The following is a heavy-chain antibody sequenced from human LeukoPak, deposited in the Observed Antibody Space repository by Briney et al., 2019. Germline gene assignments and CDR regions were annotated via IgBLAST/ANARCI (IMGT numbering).Heavy chain of an antibody. D-gene: IGHD6-13*01. CDR2: IYTSGST. Sequence: SETLSLTCTVSGGSISSYYWSWIRQPAGKGLEWIGRIYTSGSTNYNPSLKSRVTMSVDTPKNQFSLKLSSVTAADTAVYYCARDRGAAGTYNWFDPWGQGTLVTVSS. CDR3: ARDRGAAGTYNWFDP. V-gene: IGHV4-4*07. CDR1: GGSISSYY. J-gene: IGHJ5*02.